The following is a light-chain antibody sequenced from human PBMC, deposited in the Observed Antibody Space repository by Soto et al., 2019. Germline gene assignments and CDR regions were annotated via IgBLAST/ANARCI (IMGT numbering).Light chain of an antibody. CDR2: GAS. Sequence: EFLLTQSPGTLSLSPGERATLSCRASQSVSSNLAWYQQKPGQAPSLLIYGASTRDTGTPARFSGSGSGTEFTLTISRLQSEDFEVYYCQQYIRWPLTFGGGTKVDIK. V-gene: IGKV3-15*01. CDR3: QQYIRWPLT. J-gene: IGKJ4*01. CDR1: QSVSSN.